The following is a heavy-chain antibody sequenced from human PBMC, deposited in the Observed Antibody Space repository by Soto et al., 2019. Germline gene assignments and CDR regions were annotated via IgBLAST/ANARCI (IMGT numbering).Heavy chain of an antibody. D-gene: IGHD3-22*01. V-gene: IGHV4-39*01. Sequence: QLQLQESGPGLVKPSETLSLTCTVSGASISTGGWYWGWIRQPPGKGLEWIGTIFYTGTTYYDPSLRSRLTIGVAPSSNQFSLKRSSVTAADTAVYYFARHLYSSGYYSKNGLHAWGQGTTVTVSS. CDR2: IFYTGTT. CDR1: GASISTGGWY. J-gene: IGHJ6*02. CDR3: ARHLYSSGYYSKNGLHA.